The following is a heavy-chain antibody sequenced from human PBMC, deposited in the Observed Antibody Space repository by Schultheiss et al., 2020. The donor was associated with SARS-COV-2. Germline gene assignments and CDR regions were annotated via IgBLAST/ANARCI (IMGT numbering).Heavy chain of an antibody. CDR3: AAGIAVAGTIY. Sequence: SQTLSLTCTVSGGSISSSSYYWGWIRQPPGKGLEWIGSIYYSGSTNYNPSLKSRVTMSVDTSKNQLSLKLSSVTAADTAVYYCAAGIAVAGTIYWGQGTLVTVSS. V-gene: IGHV4-39*07. D-gene: IGHD6-19*01. J-gene: IGHJ4*02. CDR1: GGSISSSSYY. CDR2: IYYSGST.